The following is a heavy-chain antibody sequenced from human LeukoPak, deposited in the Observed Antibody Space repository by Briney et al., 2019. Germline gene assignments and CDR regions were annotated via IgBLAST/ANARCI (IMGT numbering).Heavy chain of an antibody. CDR3: ARVPPSAHQLLSSDY. V-gene: IGHV1-18*04. Sequence: ASVKVSCKASGYTFTNYGISWVRQAPGQGLEWMAWISANNGETRYAQNLQGRVTMTTDTTTSTAYMELRSLRSDDTAVYYCARVPPSAHQLLSSDYWGQGTQVTVSS. J-gene: IGHJ4*02. D-gene: IGHD2-2*01. CDR2: ISANNGET. CDR1: GYTFTNYG.